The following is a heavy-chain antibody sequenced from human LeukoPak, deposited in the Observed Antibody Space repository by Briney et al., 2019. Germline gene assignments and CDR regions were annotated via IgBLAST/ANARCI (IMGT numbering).Heavy chain of an antibody. V-gene: IGHV4-4*07. CDR1: GGSISSYY. J-gene: IGHJ4*02. CDR2: IYTSDNT. Sequence: SETLSLTCTVSGGSISSYYWTWIRRPAGRGLEWIGRIYTSDNTDYNPSLKSRVTMSVDTSKNQFSLKLTSVTAADTAVYYCARDFDRAGGDYFDYWGQGALVTVSS. D-gene: IGHD2-15*01. CDR3: ARDFDRAGGDYFDY.